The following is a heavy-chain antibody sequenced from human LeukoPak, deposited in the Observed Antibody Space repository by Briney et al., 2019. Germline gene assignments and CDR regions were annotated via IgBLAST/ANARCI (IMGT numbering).Heavy chain of an antibody. Sequence: GGSLRLSCAASGFTFSSYGMHWVRQAPGKGLEWVAFIRYDGSNKYYADSVKGRFTISRDNAKNALYLQMNSLRAEDTAVYYCARVPRYCSGGSCYYDAFDIWGQGTMVTVSS. D-gene: IGHD2-15*01. CDR3: ARVPRYCSGGSCYYDAFDI. CDR2: IRYDGSNK. J-gene: IGHJ3*02. V-gene: IGHV3-30*02. CDR1: GFTFSSYG.